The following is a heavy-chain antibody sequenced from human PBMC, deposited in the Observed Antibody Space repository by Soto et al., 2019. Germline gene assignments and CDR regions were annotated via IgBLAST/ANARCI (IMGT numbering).Heavy chain of an antibody. D-gene: IGHD3-10*01. Sequence: SETLSLTCTVSGGSISSSNYFWGWIRQPPGKGLGWIGSMYYSGSTYYNPSLKSRVTISVDTSKNQFSLKLSSVTAADTAMYYCATQGERRKRSVNWFDPRSQGTLVTVS. V-gene: IGHV4-39*01. CDR3: ATQGERRKRSVNWFDP. CDR2: MYYSGST. J-gene: IGHJ5*02. CDR1: GGSISSSNYF.